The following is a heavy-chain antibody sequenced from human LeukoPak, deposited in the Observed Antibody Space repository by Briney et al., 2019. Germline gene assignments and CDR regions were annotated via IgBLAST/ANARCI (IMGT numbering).Heavy chain of an antibody. V-gene: IGHV1-69*01. CDR3: ARAAYCGGDCYAPYDY. Sequence: ASVKVSCKASGGTVSSYAISWVRQAPGQGLEWMGGIIPIFGTANYAQKFQGRVTITADESTSTAYMELSSLRSEDTAVYYCARAAYCGGDCYAPYDYWGQGTLVTVSS. CDR1: GGTVSSYA. J-gene: IGHJ4*02. D-gene: IGHD2-21*02. CDR2: IIPIFGTA.